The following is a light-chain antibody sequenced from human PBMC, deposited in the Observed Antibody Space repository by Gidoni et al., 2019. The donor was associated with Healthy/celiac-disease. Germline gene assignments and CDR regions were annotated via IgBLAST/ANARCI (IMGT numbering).Light chain of an antibody. J-gene: IGKJ1*01. CDR3: QQYNSYSWT. CDR2: KAS. V-gene: IGKV1-5*03. Sequence: DIQLTQSPSTLSASVRDRATITCRASQSISSWLAWYRQKPGKAPKLLTYKASSLESGVPSRFSGSGSRTEFTLTISSLQSDDVATYYCQQYNSYSWTCGQGTKVEIK. CDR1: QSISSW.